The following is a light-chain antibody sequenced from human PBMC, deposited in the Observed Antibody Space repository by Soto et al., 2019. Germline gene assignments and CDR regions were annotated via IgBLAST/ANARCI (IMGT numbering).Light chain of an antibody. J-gene: IGLJ2*01. CDR2: DVS. CDR1: SSDVGGYNY. CDR3: SSYTSSSAV. V-gene: IGLV2-14*01. Sequence: QSVLTQPASVSGSPGQSITISCTGTSSDVGGYNYVSWYQQHPGKAPKLMIYDVSNRPSGVSNRFSGSKSGNTASLTISGPQAEDEDDYYCSSYTSSSAVFGGGTKLTVL.